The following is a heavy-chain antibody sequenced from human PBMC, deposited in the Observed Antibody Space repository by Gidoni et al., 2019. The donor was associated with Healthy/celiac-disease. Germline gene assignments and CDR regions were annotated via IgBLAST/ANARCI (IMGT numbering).Heavy chain of an antibody. CDR1: GGTFSSYT. D-gene: IGHD3-3*01. J-gene: IGHJ6*02. CDR3: ARSNYDFWSGYSPNYYYYYYGMDV. V-gene: IGHV1-69*02. Sequence: QVQLVQSGAEVKTPGSSVKVSCKASGGTFSSYTISWVRQAAGQGLEWMGRIIPILGIANYAQKFQGRVTITADKSTSTAYMELSSLRSEDTAVYYCARSNYDFWSGYSPNYYYYYYGMDVWGQGTTVTVSS. CDR2: IIPILGIA.